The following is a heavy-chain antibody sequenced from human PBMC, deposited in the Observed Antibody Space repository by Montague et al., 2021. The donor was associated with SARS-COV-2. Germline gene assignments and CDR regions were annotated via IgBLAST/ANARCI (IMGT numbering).Heavy chain of an antibody. CDR2: IYTGGYI. CDR3: ARAIWHLDV. CDR1: GDSISRNY. Sequence: SETLSLTCSVSGDSISRNYWSWIRQSDGKGLEWIGRIYTGGYINYNPALQSRVSMSVDTSKSQVSLNVTSVTAADTAVYYCARAIWHLDVWGRGILVTVSS. J-gene: IGHJ2*01. V-gene: IGHV4-4*07.